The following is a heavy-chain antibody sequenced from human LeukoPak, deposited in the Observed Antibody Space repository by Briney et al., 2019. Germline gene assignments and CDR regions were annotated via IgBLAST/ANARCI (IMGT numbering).Heavy chain of an antibody. CDR2: IYYSGST. D-gene: IGHD3-10*01. Sequence: PSETLSLTCTVSGGSISSYYWSWIRQPPGKGLEWIGYIYYSGSTNYNPSLKSRVTISVDTSKNQFSLKLSSVTAADTAVYYCARTYYYGSGSYYKPAFDIWGQGTMVTVSS. J-gene: IGHJ3*02. CDR3: ARTYYYGSGSYYKPAFDI. V-gene: IGHV4-59*08. CDR1: GGSISSYY.